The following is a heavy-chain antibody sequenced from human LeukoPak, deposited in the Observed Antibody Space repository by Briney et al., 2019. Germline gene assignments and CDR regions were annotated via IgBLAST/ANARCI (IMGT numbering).Heavy chain of an antibody. Sequence: PSETLSLTCTVSGGSISSYYWSWIRQPPGKGLEWIGEINHSGSTNYNPSLKSRVTISVDTSKNQFSLKRSSVTAADTAVYYCARKPVSSSPDYWGQGTLVTVSS. V-gene: IGHV4-34*01. J-gene: IGHJ4*02. D-gene: IGHD6-13*01. CDR3: ARKPVSSSPDY. CDR2: INHSGST. CDR1: GGSISSYY.